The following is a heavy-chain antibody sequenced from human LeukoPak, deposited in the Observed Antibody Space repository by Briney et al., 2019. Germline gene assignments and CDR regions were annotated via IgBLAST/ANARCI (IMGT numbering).Heavy chain of an antibody. D-gene: IGHD3-10*01. V-gene: IGHV3-23*01. CDR1: GFIFNIYA. J-gene: IGHJ4*02. CDR3: AREQDSRGFFDY. Sequence: GGSLRLSCAASGFIFNIYALSWVRQAPGRGRAGVSAISGSGGRTYYADSVKGRFTISRDNSKNTLYLQMNSLRAEDTAVYYCAREQDSRGFFDYWGQGTLSPSP. CDR2: ISGSGGRT.